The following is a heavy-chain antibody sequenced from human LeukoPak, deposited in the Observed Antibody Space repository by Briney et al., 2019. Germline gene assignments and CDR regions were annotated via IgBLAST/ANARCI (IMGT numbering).Heavy chain of an antibody. CDR2: INSDGSST. CDR3: ARALRIAVAGASDFDY. J-gene: IGHJ4*02. V-gene: IGHV3-74*01. CDR1: GFTFSVYG. Sequence: PGGSLRLSCAASGFTFSVYGMHWVRQAPGKGLVWVSRINSDGSSTSYADSVKGRFTISRDNAKNTLYLQMNSLRAEDTAVYYCARALRIAVAGASDFDYWGQGTLVTVSS. D-gene: IGHD6-19*01.